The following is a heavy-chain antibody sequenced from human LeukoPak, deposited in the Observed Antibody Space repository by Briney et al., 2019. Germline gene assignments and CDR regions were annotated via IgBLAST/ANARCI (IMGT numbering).Heavy chain of an antibody. Sequence: XVXXNXXSXXWLRQSXSRGLEWLGKTLYRSKLYNDYAVAVKSLITINPDTSKNQFSLQLNSVTPEDTAVYYCARSHYYGMDVWGQGTTVTVAS. J-gene: IGHJ6*02. CDR1: XVXXNXXS. CDR2: TLYRSKLYN. V-gene: IGHV6-1*01. CDR3: ARSHYYGMDV.